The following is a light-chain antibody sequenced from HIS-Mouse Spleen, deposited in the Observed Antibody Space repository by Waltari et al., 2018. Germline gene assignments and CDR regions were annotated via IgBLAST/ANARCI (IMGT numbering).Light chain of an antibody. Sequence: QSALTQPRSVSGSPRQSVTISFTGTSSDVGWCNYVSWYQQPPGKAPKLMIYDVSKRPSGVPDRFSGSKSGNTASLTISGLQAEDEADYYCCSYAGSYSYVFGTGTKVTVL. V-gene: IGLV2-11*02. J-gene: IGLJ1*01. CDR3: CSYAGSYSYV. CDR1: SSDVGWCNY. CDR2: DVS.